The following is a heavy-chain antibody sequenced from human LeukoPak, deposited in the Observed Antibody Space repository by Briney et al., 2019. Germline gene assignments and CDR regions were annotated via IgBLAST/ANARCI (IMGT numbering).Heavy chain of an antibody. D-gene: IGHD3-9*01. CDR1: GYTLTDVS. V-gene: IGHV1-24*01. J-gene: IGHJ5*02. CDR3: GIGRKFDWLLCHH. CDR2: FDPEGGET. Sequence: VKXSCKISGYTLTDVSMHWVRQAPGKGLEWMGGFDPEGGETIYAQKFQGRVTMTEDPSADTAYMELRSLSSEDTAVYYCGIGRKFDWLLCHHWGQGTLVTVSS.